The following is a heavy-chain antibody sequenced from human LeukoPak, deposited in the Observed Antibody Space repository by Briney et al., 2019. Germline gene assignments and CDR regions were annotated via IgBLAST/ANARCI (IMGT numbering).Heavy chain of an antibody. CDR1: GFTFSSYS. V-gene: IGHV3-21*01. D-gene: IGHD1-14*01. CDR2: ISSSSTYI. CDR3: AREGGLRTGLNDY. J-gene: IGHJ4*02. Sequence: PGGSLTLSCAASGFTFSSYSMNWVRQAPGKGLEWVSSISSSSTYIYYVDSVKGRFTISRDNAKNSLYLQMNSLRAEDTAVYYCAREGGLRTGLNDYWGQGTLVTVSS.